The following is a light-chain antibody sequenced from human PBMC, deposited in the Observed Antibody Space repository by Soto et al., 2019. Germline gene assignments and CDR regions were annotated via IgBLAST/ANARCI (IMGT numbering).Light chain of an antibody. CDR3: SSYTSSSTLDHYV. CDR1: SSDVGGYNY. V-gene: IGLV2-14*01. Sequence: QSVLTKPASVSGSPGQSITISCTGTSSDVGGYNYVSWYQQHPGKAPKLMIYDVSNRPSGVSNRFSGSKSGNTASLTISGLQAEDEADYYCSSYTSSSTLDHYVFGTGTKVTVL. CDR2: DVS. J-gene: IGLJ1*01.